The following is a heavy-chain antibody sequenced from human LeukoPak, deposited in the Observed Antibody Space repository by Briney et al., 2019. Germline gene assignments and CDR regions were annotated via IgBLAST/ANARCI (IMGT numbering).Heavy chain of an antibody. J-gene: IGHJ1*01. V-gene: IGHV4-39*01. CDR2: IYYSGST. CDR3: ASPTIAAAGEYFQR. D-gene: IGHD6-13*01. CDR1: GGSISSSSYY. Sequence: SETLSLTCTVSGGSISSSSYYWGWIRQPPGKGLEWIGSIYYSGSTYYNPSLKSRVTISVDTSKNQFSLKLSSVTAADTAVYYCASPTIAAAGEYFQRWGQGTLVTVSS.